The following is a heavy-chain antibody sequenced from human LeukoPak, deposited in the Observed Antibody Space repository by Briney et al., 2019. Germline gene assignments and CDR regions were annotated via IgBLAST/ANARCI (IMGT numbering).Heavy chain of an antibody. V-gene: IGHV4-39*07. Sequence: SETLSLTCTVSGGSIRSSSYYWGWIRQPPGKGLEWIGSIYYSGSTYYNPSLKSRVTISVDTSKNQFSLKLSSVTAADTAVYYCARGKNYYYMDVWGKGTTVTVSS. CDR3: ARGKNYYYMDV. CDR1: GGSIRSSSYY. J-gene: IGHJ6*03. CDR2: IYYSGST.